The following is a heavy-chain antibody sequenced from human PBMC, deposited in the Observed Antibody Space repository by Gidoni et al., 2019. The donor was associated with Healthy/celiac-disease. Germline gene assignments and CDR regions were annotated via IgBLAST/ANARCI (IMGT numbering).Heavy chain of an antibody. V-gene: IGHV4-34*01. CDR3: ARAPDYGDYYYYGMDV. D-gene: IGHD4-17*01. CDR2: INHSGST. CDR1: GGSFSAYY. Sequence: QVQLQQWGAGLLKPSETLSLTCAVYGGSFSAYYWSWIRQPPGKGLEWIGEINHSGSTNYNPSLKSRVTISVDTSKNQFSLKLSSVTAADTAVYYCARAPDYGDYYYYGMDVWGQGTTVTVSS. J-gene: IGHJ6*02.